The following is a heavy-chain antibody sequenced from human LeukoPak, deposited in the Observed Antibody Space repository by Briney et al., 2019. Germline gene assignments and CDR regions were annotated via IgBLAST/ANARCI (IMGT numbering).Heavy chain of an antibody. CDR2: ISWNSGSI. V-gene: IGHV3-9*01. J-gene: IGHJ4*02. Sequence: GRSLRLSCAASGFTFDDYAMHWVRHAPGKGLEWVSGISWNSGSIGYADSVKGRFTISRDNAKNSLYLQMNSLRAEDTAVYYCARVGGYRSGSYYSFDYWGQGTLVTVSS. D-gene: IGHD3-10*01. CDR3: ARVGGYRSGSYYSFDY. CDR1: GFTFDDYA.